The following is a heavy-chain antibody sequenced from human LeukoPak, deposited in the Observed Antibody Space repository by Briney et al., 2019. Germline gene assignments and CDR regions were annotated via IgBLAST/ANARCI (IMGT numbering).Heavy chain of an antibody. CDR3: AREAVITMIVVVGAFDI. V-gene: IGHV3-11*06. J-gene: IGHJ3*02. Sequence: GRFTISRDNAENSLYLQMNSLRAEDTAVYYCAREAVITMIVVVGAFDIWGQGTMVTVSS. D-gene: IGHD3-22*01.